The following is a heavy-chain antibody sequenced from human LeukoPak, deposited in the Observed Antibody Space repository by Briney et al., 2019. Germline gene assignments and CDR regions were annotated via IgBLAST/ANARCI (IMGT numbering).Heavy chain of an antibody. CDR1: GFVFTIYT. V-gene: IGHV3-64D*06. J-gene: IGHJ4*02. CDR3: VKDFGRIRGTPDS. Sequence: GGSLRLSCSASGFVFTIYTMYWVRQAPGKGPEYVSTISGSGNGFSIYYADSVKGRFTISRDDSKSILYLQMNDLRSEDTAVYYCVKDFGRIRGTPDSWGQGTLVTVSS. CDR2: ISGSGNGFSI. D-gene: IGHD1-26*01.